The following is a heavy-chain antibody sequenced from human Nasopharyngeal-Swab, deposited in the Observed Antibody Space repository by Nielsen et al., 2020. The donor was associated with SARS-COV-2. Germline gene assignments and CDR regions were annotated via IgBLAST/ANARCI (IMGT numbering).Heavy chain of an antibody. J-gene: IGHJ5*02. Sequence: LRLSCSVSGDSIRSGTYYWSRIRQHPGKGLEWIGYIYYSGSTYYNPSLKSRVTISVDTSKNQFSLKLSSVTAADTAVYYCAREVALIAAAGAREDWFDPWGQGTLVTVSS. CDR3: AREVALIAAAGAREDWFDP. V-gene: IGHV4-31*03. D-gene: IGHD6-13*01. CDR1: GDSIRSGTYY. CDR2: IYYSGST.